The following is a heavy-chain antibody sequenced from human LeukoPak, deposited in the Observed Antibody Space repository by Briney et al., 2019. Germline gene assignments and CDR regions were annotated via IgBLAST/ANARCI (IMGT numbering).Heavy chain of an antibody. D-gene: IGHD6-13*01. V-gene: IGHV7-4-1*02. CDR3: ARGTSIAAAGTNNWFDP. J-gene: IGHJ5*02. Sequence: ASVKVSCKASGYTFTSYTINWVRQAPGQGLEWMGWINTNTGNPTYAQGFTGRFVFSLDTSVSTTYLQISSLKAEDTAVYYCARGTSIAAAGTNNWFDPLGQGTLVTVSS. CDR1: GYTFTSYT. CDR2: INTNTGNP.